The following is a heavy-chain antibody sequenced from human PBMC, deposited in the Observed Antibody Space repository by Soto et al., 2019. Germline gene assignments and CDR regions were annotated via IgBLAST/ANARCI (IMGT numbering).Heavy chain of an antibody. V-gene: IGHV3-9*01. CDR1: GFKFDAHA. CDR3: AKGPTDLDAFDV. Sequence: EAQLVESGGGLVQPGRSLRLSCAASGFKFDAHAMHWVRQGPGKGLEWVSGISWNSGSIDYVDSVKGRFTISRDNAKNSLYLQMNSLRDEDTASYYCAKGPTDLDAFDVWGQGTMVTVSS. CDR2: ISWNSGSI. J-gene: IGHJ3*01. D-gene: IGHD2-21*02.